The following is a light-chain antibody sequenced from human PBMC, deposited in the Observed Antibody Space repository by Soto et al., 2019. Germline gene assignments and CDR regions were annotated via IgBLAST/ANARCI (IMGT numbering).Light chain of an antibody. Sequence: DVQLTKSPSTLSASVGDRVTITCRASQSISSWLAWYQQKPGKAPKLLIYDASSLESGVPARFSGSGSGTEFTLTISSLQSEDFAVYYCQQYNNWPPITFGQGTRPEIK. CDR2: DAS. V-gene: IGKV1-5*01. CDR1: QSISSW. J-gene: IGKJ5*01. CDR3: QQYNNWPPIT.